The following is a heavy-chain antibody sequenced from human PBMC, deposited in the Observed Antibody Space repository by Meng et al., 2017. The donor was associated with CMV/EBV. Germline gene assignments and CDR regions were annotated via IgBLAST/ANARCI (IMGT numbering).Heavy chain of an antibody. Sequence: SVKVSCKASGGTFSSYTISWVRQAPGQGLEWMGRIIPILGIANYAQKFQGRVTITADKSTSTAYMELSSLRSEDTAVYYCARGDSFWSGYYWGQGTLVTSPQ. CDR1: GGTFSSYT. CDR2: IIPILGIA. V-gene: IGHV1-69*02. CDR3: ARGDSFWSGYY. J-gene: IGHJ4*02. D-gene: IGHD3-3*01.